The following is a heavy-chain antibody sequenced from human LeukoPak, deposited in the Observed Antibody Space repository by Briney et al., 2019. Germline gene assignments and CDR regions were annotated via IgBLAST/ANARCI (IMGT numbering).Heavy chain of an antibody. V-gene: IGHV3-23*01. Sequence: PGGSLRLSCAASGFTFSNYVMSWVRQAPGKGLEPVSCINTSGGSACYADSVKGRFTISRDNSKNTLYLQMNSLRAEDTAVYYCARGGGGAWDFFFDYWGQGALVTVSS. D-gene: IGHD3-16*01. CDR2: INTSGGSA. CDR1: GFTFSNYV. J-gene: IGHJ4*02. CDR3: ARGGGGAWDFFFDY.